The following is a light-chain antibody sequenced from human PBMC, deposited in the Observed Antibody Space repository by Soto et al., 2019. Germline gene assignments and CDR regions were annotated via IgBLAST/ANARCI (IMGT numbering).Light chain of an antibody. Sequence: EIVMTQSPVTLSVSPLERVTLSCRASQSVSSNLAWYQQKPGQAPRLLIYGASSRATGIPDRFSGSGSGTDFTLTISRLEPEDFAVYYCQQYGSSRSTFGQGTRLEI. J-gene: IGKJ5*01. CDR3: QQYGSSRST. V-gene: IGKV3-20*01. CDR1: QSVSSN. CDR2: GAS.